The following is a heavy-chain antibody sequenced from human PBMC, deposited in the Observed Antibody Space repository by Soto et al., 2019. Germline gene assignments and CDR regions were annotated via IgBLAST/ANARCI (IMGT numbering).Heavy chain of an antibody. D-gene: IGHD4-4*01. CDR3: ARVVMTTVPASFYYGLDV. Sequence: QVQLVQSGAEVRKPGSSVTVSCKASGGTFSTYGITWVRQAPGQGLEWMGNIIPLIGTANYAQRFRGRVTITADESTTTAYMELTSLRSDDTAVDYCARVVMTTVPASFYYGLDVWGHGTTVTVSS. CDR2: IIPLIGTA. J-gene: IGHJ6*02. CDR1: GGTFSTYG. V-gene: IGHV1-69*18.